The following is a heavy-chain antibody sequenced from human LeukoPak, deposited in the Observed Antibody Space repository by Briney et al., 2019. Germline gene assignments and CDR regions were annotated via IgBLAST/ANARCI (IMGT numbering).Heavy chain of an antibody. V-gene: IGHV3-7*02. J-gene: IGHJ4*02. D-gene: IGHD6-13*01. Sequence: GGSLRLSCAASGFTFSRYWMSWVRQAPGKGLEWVANIKQDESEKYYVDSVKGRFTISRDNAKNSLYLKMNSLRAEDTAVYYCARYIAAADPYFDYWGQGTLVTVSS. CDR2: IKQDESEK. CDR3: ARYIAAADPYFDY. CDR1: GFTFSRYW.